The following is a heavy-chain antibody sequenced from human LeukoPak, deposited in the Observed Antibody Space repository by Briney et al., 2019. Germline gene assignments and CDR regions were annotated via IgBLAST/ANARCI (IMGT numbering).Heavy chain of an antibody. J-gene: IGHJ5*02. CDR2: ISSSGST. CDR1: GGSISSGDYY. D-gene: IGHD3/OR15-3a*01. V-gene: IGHV4-61*02. Sequence: SETLSLTCTVSGGSISSGDYYWSWIRQPAGKGLEWIGRISSSGSTNYNPSLKSRVTISVDTSKNQFSLNLSSVAAADTAVYYCARQEIGLRSFDPWGQGTLVTVSS. CDR3: ARQEIGLRSFDP.